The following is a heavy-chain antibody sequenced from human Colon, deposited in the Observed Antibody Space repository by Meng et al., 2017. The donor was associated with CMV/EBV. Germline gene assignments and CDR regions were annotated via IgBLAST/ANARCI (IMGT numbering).Heavy chain of an antibody. CDR1: GFTFSGSA. V-gene: IGHV3-73*01. D-gene: IGHD6-19*01. J-gene: IGHJ4*02. CDR3: AVLAVAEPISY. Sequence: GGSQRLSCAASGFTFSGSAIHWIRQASGKGLEWVGRIRSKPNDFATEYAESVKGRFTISRDDSNDSAFLQMSSLKVDDTAVYYCAVLAVAEPISYWGQGTLVTVSS. CDR2: IRSKPNDFAT.